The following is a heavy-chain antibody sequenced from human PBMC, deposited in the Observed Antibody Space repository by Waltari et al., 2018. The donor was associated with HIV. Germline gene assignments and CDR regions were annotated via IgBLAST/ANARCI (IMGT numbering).Heavy chain of an antibody. CDR1: GFSLSTSGLV. D-gene: IGHD3-22*01. V-gene: IGHV2-5*01. CDR3: AHRREKYYYDSSGYRGPFDY. Sequence: QITLKESGPTLVKPIQTLTLTCTFSGFSLSTSGLVVGWIRQPPANALGWLALLYWNDDKVYRPSLKGRLTNTQDTSKNQVVLTMTNMDPVDTATYYCAHRREKYYYDSSGYRGPFDYWGQGTLVTVSS. J-gene: IGHJ4*02. CDR2: LYWNDDK.